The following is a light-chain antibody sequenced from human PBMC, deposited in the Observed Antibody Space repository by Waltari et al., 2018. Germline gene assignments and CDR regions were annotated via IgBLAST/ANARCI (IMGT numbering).Light chain of an antibody. CDR1: TSDIGASDL. CDR2: EVK. J-gene: IGLJ2*01. Sequence: HSALTQPASVSGSPGQSISISCAGTTSDIGASDLVSWYQKYPGKAPKLIIYEVKNRPSDISPRFSASKSGDTASLTISGLQAEDEAEYYCASYVNSFALVFGGGTKVSVL. CDR3: ASYVNSFALV. V-gene: IGLV2-14*01.